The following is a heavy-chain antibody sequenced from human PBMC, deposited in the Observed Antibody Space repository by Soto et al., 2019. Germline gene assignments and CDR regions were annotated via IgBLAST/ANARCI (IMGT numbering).Heavy chain of an antibody. V-gene: IGHV3-7*01. CDR3: ARDLDQGCSGGSCYSTGAFDI. Sequence: EVQLVESGGGLVQPGGSLRLSCAASGFTFSRYWMSWVRQAPGKGLEWVANIKEDGNEKYYVDSVKGRFTISRDNAKNSLYLQMNSLRAEDTAVYYCARDLDQGCSGGSCYSTGAFDIWGQGTVVTVSS. CDR1: GFTFSRYW. J-gene: IGHJ3*02. CDR2: IKEDGNEK. D-gene: IGHD2-15*01.